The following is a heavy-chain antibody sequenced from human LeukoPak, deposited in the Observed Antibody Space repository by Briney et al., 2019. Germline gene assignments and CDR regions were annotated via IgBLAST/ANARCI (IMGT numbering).Heavy chain of an antibody. D-gene: IGHD1-26*01. Sequence: PGGSLRLSCAASGFTFRKYVMNWVRQAPGKGLEWVSAISGSGGNTFYADSVKGRFTISRDNSKNTLYLQMNSLRAEDTAVYYCAKEMGAAWVDAFDIWGQGTMVTVSS. CDR2: ISGSGGNT. CDR3: AKEMGAAWVDAFDI. CDR1: GFTFRKYV. J-gene: IGHJ3*02. V-gene: IGHV3-23*01.